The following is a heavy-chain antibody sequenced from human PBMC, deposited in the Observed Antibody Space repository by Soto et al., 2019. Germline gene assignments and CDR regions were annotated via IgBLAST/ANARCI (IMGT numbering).Heavy chain of an antibody. D-gene: IGHD4-4*01. Sequence: QVQLQESGPGLVKPSETLSLTCTVSGGSISSYYWSWIRQPAGKGLAWIGRIYTSGSTNYNPSLKSRVTMSVDTSKNQFALKLSSVTAADTAVYYCARVGPGNYRNYGIDVWGQGTTVTVSS. CDR3: ARVGPGNYRNYGIDV. CDR1: GGSISSYY. J-gene: IGHJ6*02. CDR2: IYTSGST. V-gene: IGHV4-4*07.